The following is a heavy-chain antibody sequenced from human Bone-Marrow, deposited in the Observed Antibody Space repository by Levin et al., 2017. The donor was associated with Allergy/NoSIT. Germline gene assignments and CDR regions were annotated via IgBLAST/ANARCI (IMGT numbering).Heavy chain of an antibody. CDR3: ARVVWSSSSPSGYYMDG. V-gene: IGHV3-7*03. J-gene: IGHJ6*03. Sequence: PGESLKISCAASGFSFSNYWFTCVRQAPGKGLEWVANLNQDGSQRYYVDSVKGRFTISRDNAKNSLYLQMNTLRAEDTAVYYCARVVWSSSSPSGYYMDGWGKGTTVTVS. CDR1: GFSFSNYW. D-gene: IGHD3-3*01. CDR2: LNQDGSQR.